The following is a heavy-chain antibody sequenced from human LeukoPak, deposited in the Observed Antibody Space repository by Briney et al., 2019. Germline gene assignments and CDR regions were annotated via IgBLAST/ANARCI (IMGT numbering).Heavy chain of an antibody. V-gene: IGHV3-30*02. J-gene: IGHJ5*02. Sequence: GGPLRLSCATSGFTFSSYGMHWVRQAPGKGLEWLAFIRYDGSNKYYADSVKGRFTISRDNSEHMLYLQMNSLTAEDTAVYYCAKTGYGDYVSIDWFDPWGQGTLVTVSS. CDR2: IRYDGSNK. CDR3: AKTGYGDYVSIDWFDP. CDR1: GFTFSSYG. D-gene: IGHD4-17*01.